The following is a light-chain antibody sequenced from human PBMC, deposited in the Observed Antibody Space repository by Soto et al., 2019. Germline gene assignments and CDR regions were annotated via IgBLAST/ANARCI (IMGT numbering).Light chain of an antibody. Sequence: EIVLTQSPATLSLSPGERATLSFSSSQSVTSYLPWYQQNPGQAPTLLIYDASTRATGIPARFAGSGSGTDFTLTISSLEPEDFAVYYCQQRSNWPLTFGGGTKVDIK. V-gene: IGKV3-11*01. CDR2: DAS. CDR1: QSVTSY. CDR3: QQRSNWPLT. J-gene: IGKJ4*01.